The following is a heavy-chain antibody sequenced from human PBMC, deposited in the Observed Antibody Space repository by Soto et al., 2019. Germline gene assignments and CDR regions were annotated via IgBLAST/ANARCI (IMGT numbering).Heavy chain of an antibody. J-gene: IGHJ3*02. CDR2: ISGSGAEI. CDR3: AHPRGYGVFDAYDI. CDR1: GFTFSTYA. D-gene: IGHD2-8*01. V-gene: IGHV3-23*01. Sequence: GGSLRLSCAASGFTFSTYAMSWVRQAPGKGLEWVSAISGSGAEIYYTDSVRGRFAISRDNSIDTLFLQMSHLKTEDTAVYYCAHPRGYGVFDAYDIWGQGTMVTVSS.